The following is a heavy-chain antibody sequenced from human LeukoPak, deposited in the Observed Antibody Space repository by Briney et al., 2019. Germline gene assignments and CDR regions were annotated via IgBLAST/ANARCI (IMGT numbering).Heavy chain of an antibody. Sequence: PSQTLSLTCNVSGASISSGLYFYTWIRQPAGKGLEWIGRIYTSGSTNYNPSLKSRVTMSVDTSKNQFSLKLSSVTAADTAVYYCARGNIAAAGRAFDYWGQGTLVTVSS. J-gene: IGHJ4*02. V-gene: IGHV4-61*02. CDR1: GASISSGLYF. D-gene: IGHD6-13*01. CDR3: ARGNIAAAGRAFDY. CDR2: IYTSGST.